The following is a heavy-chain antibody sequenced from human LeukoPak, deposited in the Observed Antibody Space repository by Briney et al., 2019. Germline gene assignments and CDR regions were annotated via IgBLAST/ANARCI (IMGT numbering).Heavy chain of an antibody. Sequence: GGSLRLSCAASGFTFDDYAMHWVRQAPGKGLEWVSGISWNSGSIGYADSVKGRFTISRDNAKNSLYLQMNSLRAEDTALYYCAKDDGSGYDWGKFDYWGQGTLVTVSS. V-gene: IGHV3-9*01. CDR3: AKDDGSGYDWGKFDY. CDR1: GFTFDDYA. CDR2: ISWNSGSI. J-gene: IGHJ4*02. D-gene: IGHD5-12*01.